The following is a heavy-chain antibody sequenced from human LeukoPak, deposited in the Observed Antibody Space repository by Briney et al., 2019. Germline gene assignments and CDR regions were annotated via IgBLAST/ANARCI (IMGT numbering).Heavy chain of an antibody. V-gene: IGHV4-38-2*01. J-gene: IGHJ4*02. CDR3: ARGLGYCSSTSRYVWIFDY. D-gene: IGHD2-2*01. CDR2: IYHSGST. CDR1: GYSISSGYY. Sequence: SETLSLTCAVSGYSISSGYYWGWIRQPPGKGLEWIGSIYHSGSTYYNPSLKSRVTISVDTSKNQFSLKLSSVTAADTAVYYCARGLGYCSSTSRYVWIFDYWGQGTLVTVSS.